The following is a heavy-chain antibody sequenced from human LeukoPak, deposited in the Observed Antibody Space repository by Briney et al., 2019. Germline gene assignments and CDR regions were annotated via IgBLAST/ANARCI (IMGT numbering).Heavy chain of an antibody. CDR3: ARCKQLWMMTYYYYMDV. V-gene: IGHV4-39*07. D-gene: IGHD5-18*01. CDR2: IYYSGST. J-gene: IGHJ6*03. Sequence: SETLSLTCTVSGGSISSSSYYWGWIRQPPGKGLEWIGSIYYSGSTYYNPSLKSRVTISVDTSKNQFSLKLSSVTAADTAVYYCARCKQLWMMTYYYYMDVWGKGTTVTVSS. CDR1: GGSISSSSYY.